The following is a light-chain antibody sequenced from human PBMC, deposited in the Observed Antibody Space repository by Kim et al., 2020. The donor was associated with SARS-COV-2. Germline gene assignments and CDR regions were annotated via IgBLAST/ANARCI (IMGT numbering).Light chain of an antibody. V-gene: IGKV3-20*01. CDR1: QSVSSY. CDR2: GAS. Sequence: EIVLTQSPGTLYLSPGERATLSCRASQSVSSYLAWYQQKPGQAPRLLIYGASNRATGISDRFSGSGSGTDFTLIISRLEPEDFAVYYCRQYSRPSISFGQGTRLEIK. CDR3: RQYSRPSIS. J-gene: IGKJ5*01.